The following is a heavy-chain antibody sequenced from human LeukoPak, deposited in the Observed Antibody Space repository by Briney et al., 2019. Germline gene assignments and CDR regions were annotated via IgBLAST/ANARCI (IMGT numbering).Heavy chain of an antibody. D-gene: IGHD3-10*02. Sequence: PGGALRLSCAASGFIFSEYYMTWIRQAPGKGREGVSYICNTGNRMYSADSVTGRFTVSRDNYKKSLYLEMKSLRAEDMAVYYCARLLCGAFDIWGQG. CDR3: ARLLCGAFDI. CDR2: ICNTGNRM. CDR1: GFIFSEYY. V-gene: IGHV3-11*01. J-gene: IGHJ3*02.